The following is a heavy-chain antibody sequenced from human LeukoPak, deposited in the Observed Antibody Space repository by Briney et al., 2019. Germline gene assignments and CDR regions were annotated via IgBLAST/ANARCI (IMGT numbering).Heavy chain of an antibody. V-gene: IGHV3-23*01. D-gene: IGHD4-17*01. Sequence: GGFLRLSRAASVFTLSIYAMSRVPHAPGKGLEWGSAISGSGGSTYYADPVKALFNISRDNSKNTLYLQMNGLRAEDTAVYYCAHRMTTVTTARWYYFVYWGQRPRVTVSS. CDR2: ISGSGGST. CDR3: AHRMTTVTTARWYYFVY. J-gene: IGHJ4*02. CDR1: VFTLSIYA.